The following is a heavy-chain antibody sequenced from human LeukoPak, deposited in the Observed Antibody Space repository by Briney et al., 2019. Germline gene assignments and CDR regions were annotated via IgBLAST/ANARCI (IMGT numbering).Heavy chain of an antibody. D-gene: IGHD3-10*01. CDR1: GGSISSYY. CDR2: IYTSGST. CDR3: VGTYYGSGRLDY. Sequence: SETLSLTCTVSGGSISSYYWSWIRQPPGKGLEWIGYIYTSGSTNYNPSLKSRVTISVDTSKNQFSLKLSSVTAADTAVYYCVGTYYGSGRLDYWGQGTLVTVSS. J-gene: IGHJ4*02. V-gene: IGHV4-4*09.